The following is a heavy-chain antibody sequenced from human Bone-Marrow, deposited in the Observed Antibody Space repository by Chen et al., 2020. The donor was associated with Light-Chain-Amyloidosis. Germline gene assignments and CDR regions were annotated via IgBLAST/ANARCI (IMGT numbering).Heavy chain of an antibody. CDR2: VSGSGFPT. J-gene: IGHJ4*02. V-gene: IGHV3-23*04. CDR3: ARNGAYFGF. D-gene: IGHD1-1*01. CDR1: GFTFTSYA. Sequence: EVQLVESGGGLVQPGGSLRLSCAASGFTFTSYAMSWVRQAPGKGLEWVSSVSGSGFPTYYADSVKGRFSISRDNSKSTLYLQMNSRRAEDTAVYFCARNGAYFGFWGQGSLVTVSS.